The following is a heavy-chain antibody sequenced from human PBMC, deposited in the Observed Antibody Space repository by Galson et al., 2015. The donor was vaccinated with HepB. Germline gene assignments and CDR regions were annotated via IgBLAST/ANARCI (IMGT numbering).Heavy chain of an antibody. D-gene: IGHD3-10*01. CDR2: ISWNSGSM. V-gene: IGHV3-9*01. CDR3: AITLPHPPYGRFGELLYSFDY. CDR1: GFTFDDYA. J-gene: IGHJ4*02. Sequence: SLRLSCAASGFTFDDYAMHWVRQAPGKGLEWVSGISWNSGSMGYADSVKGRFTISRDNAKNSLYLQMNSLRAEDTALYYCAITLPHPPYGRFGELLYSFDYWGQGTLVTVSS.